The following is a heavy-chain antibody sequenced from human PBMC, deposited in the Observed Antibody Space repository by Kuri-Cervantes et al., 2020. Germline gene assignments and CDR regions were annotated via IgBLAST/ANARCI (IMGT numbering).Heavy chain of an antibody. Sequence: SVKVSCKASGGTFSSYAIGWVRQAPGQGLEWMGGIIPIFGTANYAQKFQGRVTITADESTSTAYMELSSLRSEDTAVYYCARGRYSSGWYSYHYWGQGTLVTVSS. CDR2: IIPIFGTA. CDR3: ARGRYSSGWYSYHY. D-gene: IGHD6-19*01. J-gene: IGHJ4*02. CDR1: GGTFSSYA. V-gene: IGHV1-69*13.